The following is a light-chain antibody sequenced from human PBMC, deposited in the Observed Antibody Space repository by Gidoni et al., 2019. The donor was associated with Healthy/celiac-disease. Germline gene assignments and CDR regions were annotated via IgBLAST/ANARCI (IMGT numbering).Light chain of an antibody. V-gene: IGLV3-19*01. J-gene: IGLJ1*01. Sequence: SSELTQDPAVSVALGQRVRITCQGDRLRSYYASRYQQKPGQAPVLVIYGKNNRPSGIPDRFSGSSSGNTASLTITGAQAEEEADYYCNSRDSSGNHYVFGTGTKVTVL. CDR3: NSRDSSGNHYV. CDR1: RLRSYY. CDR2: GKN.